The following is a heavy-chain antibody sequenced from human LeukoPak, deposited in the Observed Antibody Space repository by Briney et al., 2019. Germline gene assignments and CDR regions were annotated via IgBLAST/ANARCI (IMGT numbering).Heavy chain of an antibody. CDR3: ARGPTYQPIDY. J-gene: IGHJ4*02. D-gene: IGHD2-2*01. V-gene: IGHV4-39*02. CDR2: IHYSETT. Sequence: PSETLSLTCTVSGGSISSSNYYWGWIRQPPGKGLEWIASIHYSETTYYNPSLKSRVTISVDTSKNHFSLKLSSVTAADAAVYYCARGPTYQPIDYWGQGTLVTVSS. CDR1: GGSISSSNYY.